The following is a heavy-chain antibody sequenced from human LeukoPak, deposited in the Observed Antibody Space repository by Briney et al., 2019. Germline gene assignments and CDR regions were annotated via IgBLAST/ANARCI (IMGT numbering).Heavy chain of an antibody. D-gene: IGHD3-10*01. J-gene: IGHJ4*02. CDR3: ARGSHYGSGSYSALFDY. CDR1: GYTFTSYG. V-gene: IGHV1-18*01. Sequence: ASVKVSCKASGYTFTSYGISWVRQAPGQGLEWMGWISAYNGNTNYAQKLQGRVTMTTDTSTSTAYMELRSLRSDDTAVYYCARGSHYGSGSYSALFDYWGQGTLVTVSS. CDR2: ISAYNGNT.